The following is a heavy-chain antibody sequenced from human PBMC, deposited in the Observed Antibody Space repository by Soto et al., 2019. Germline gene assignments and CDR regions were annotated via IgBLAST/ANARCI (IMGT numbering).Heavy chain of an antibody. CDR1: GGSFSGYY. V-gene: IGHV4-34*01. D-gene: IGHD3-10*01. CDR2: INHSGST. Sequence: QVQLQQWGAGLLKPSETLSLTCAVYGGSFSGYYWSWIRQPPGKGLEWIGEINHSGSTNYNPSLKSRVTISVDTSKNQFSLKLSSVTAADTAVYYCGRVGITMVRGVILTAFDYWGQGTLVTVSS. CDR3: GRVGITMVRGVILTAFDY. J-gene: IGHJ4*02.